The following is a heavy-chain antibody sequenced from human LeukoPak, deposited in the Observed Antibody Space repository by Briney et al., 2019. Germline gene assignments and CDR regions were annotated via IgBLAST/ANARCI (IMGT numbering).Heavy chain of an antibody. Sequence: GSLRLSCAASGLAVTTNYTSWVRQAPGKGLEWVSLIYSNGDRHYADSVKGRFTISRDNSKNTLHLQMNSLRAEDTAVYFCARVKADGGLTMSCFDSWGQGTLVTVSS. CDR3: ARVKADGGLTMSCFDS. D-gene: IGHD4-23*01. J-gene: IGHJ4*02. V-gene: IGHV3-66*01. CDR2: IYSNGDR. CDR1: GLAVTTNY.